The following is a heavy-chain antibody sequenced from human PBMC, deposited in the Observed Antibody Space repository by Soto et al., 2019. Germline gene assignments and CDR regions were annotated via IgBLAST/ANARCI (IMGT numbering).Heavy chain of an antibody. D-gene: IGHD1-26*01. V-gene: IGHV4-34*01. CDR3: ARGPMTPRASGSYYFDY. CDR1: GGSFSGYY. CDR2: INHSGST. J-gene: IGHJ4*02. Sequence: SETLSLTCAVYGGSFSGYYWSWIRQPPGKGLEWIGEINHSGSTNYNPSLKSRVTISVDTSKNQFSLKLSSVTAADTAVYYCARGPMTPRASGSYYFDYWGQGTLVTVSS.